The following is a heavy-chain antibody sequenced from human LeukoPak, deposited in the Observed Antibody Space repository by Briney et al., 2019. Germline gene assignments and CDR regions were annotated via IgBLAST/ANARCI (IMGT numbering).Heavy chain of an antibody. V-gene: IGHV3-66*01. J-gene: IGHJ5*02. CDR1: GFTVSSNY. CDR2: IYSGGST. D-gene: IGHD3-3*01. Sequence: PGGSLRLSCAASGFTVSSNYMSWVRQAPGKGLEWVSVIYSGGSTYYADSVKGRFTISRDNSKNTLYLQMNSLRAEDTAVYYCARLDTIFGVVIPFDPWGQGTLVTVSS. CDR3: ARLDTIFGVVIPFDP.